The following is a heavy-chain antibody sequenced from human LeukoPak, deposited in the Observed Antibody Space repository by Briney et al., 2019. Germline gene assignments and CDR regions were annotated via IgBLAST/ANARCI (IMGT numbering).Heavy chain of an antibody. D-gene: IGHD6-19*01. V-gene: IGHV3-66*01. CDR3: ATTTVAGTHDY. Sequence: PGGSLRLSCAASGFTVSSNYMSWVRQAPGKGLEWVSVIYSGGSTYYADSVKGRFTISRDNSKNTLYLQMNSLRAEDTAVYYCATTTVAGTHDYWGQGTLATVSS. CDR1: GFTVSSNY. CDR2: IYSGGST. J-gene: IGHJ4*02.